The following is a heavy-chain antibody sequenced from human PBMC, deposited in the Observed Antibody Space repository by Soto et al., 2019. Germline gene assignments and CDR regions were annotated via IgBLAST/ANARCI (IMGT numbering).Heavy chain of an antibody. D-gene: IGHD6-19*01. CDR1: GFTFDDYA. CDR3: AKDTGSGWFDY. J-gene: IGHJ4*02. CDR2: ISWNAGSI. V-gene: IGHV3-9*01. Sequence: EVQLVESGGGLVQPGSSLRLSCAASGFTFDDYAIHWVRQAPGKGLEWVSGISWNAGSIGFADSVRGRFTISRDNAKNSLYLQMNRLRVEDTALYYCAKDTGSGWFDYWGQGTLVTVSS.